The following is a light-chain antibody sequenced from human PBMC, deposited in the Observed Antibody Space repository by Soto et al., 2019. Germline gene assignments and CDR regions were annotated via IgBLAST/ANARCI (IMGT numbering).Light chain of an antibody. V-gene: IGKV3D-20*01. J-gene: IGKJ2*01. CDR3: QHFNNWPPKYT. Sequence: ENVLTQSPGTLSLSPGERATLSCGASQSVSNNYLAWYQQKPGLAPRLLIYDASTRATGIPDRFSGSGSGTDFTLTISRLEPEDFAVYYCQHFNNWPPKYTFGQGTRLEIK. CDR1: QSVSNNY. CDR2: DAS.